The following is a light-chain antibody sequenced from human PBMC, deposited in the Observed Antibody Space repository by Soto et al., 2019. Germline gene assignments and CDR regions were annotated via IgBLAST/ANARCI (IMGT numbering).Light chain of an antibody. V-gene: IGKV3-20*01. CDR2: GAS. CDR3: QQYGSSPRT. Sequence: EIVLAQSPGTLSLSPGERATLSCRASQSVISNFLAWYQQKPGQAPWLLIWGASNRAGGVPDRFSGSGSGTDFTLTISRLEPEDFAVYYCQQYGSSPRTVGQGTKVDIK. J-gene: IGKJ1*01. CDR1: QSVISNF.